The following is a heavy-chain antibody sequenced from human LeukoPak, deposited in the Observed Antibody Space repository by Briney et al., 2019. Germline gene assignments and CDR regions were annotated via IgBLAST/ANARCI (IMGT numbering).Heavy chain of an antibody. CDR1: GFTFTSYA. Sequence: GGSLRLSCVASGFTFTSYAISWVRQAPGKGLEWVSVINDSGGNAYYADSAKGRFTISGDNSKNTLYLQMNSLRAEDTAVYYCTTSIDFWGQGTLVTVSS. CDR2: INDSGGNA. D-gene: IGHD4-17*01. V-gene: IGHV3-23*01. CDR3: TTSIDF. J-gene: IGHJ4*02.